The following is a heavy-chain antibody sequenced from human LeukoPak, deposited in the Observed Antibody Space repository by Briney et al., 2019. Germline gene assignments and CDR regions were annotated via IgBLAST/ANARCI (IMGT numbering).Heavy chain of an antibody. V-gene: IGHV1-18*01. CDR3: AKGGSGWYYWFDP. CDR2: ISAYNGNT. D-gene: IGHD6-19*01. J-gene: IGHJ5*02. CDR1: GYTFTSYG. Sequence: GAAVKVSCKASGYTFTSYGISWVRQAPGQGLEWMGWISAYNGNTNYAQKLQGRVTMTTDTSTSTAYMELRSLRSDDTAVYFCAKGGSGWYYWFDPWAREPWSPSPQ.